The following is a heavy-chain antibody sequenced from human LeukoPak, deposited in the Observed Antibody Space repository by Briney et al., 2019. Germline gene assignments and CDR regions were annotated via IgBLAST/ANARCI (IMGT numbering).Heavy chain of an antibody. CDR3: ARDLSPVVRASPMGY. D-gene: IGHD3-10*01. V-gene: IGHV3-30*03. Sequence: GTSLRLSYAASGFTVTSSGMHWVRQAPGKGLEWVALITYDGYYKYYSDSVKGRFTISSDTSKNTLYLQTNSLRAEDTAVYYSARDLSPVVRASPMGYWGQGTLVTVSS. CDR1: GFTVTSSG. J-gene: IGHJ4*02. CDR2: ITYDGYYK.